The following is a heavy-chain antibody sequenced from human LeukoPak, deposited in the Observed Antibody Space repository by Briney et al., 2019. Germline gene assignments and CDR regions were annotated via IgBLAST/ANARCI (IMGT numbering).Heavy chain of an antibody. CDR3: ARPELGYCSSTSCYEVWFDP. V-gene: IGHV1-69*13. D-gene: IGHD2-2*01. CDR2: IIPIFGTA. J-gene: IGHJ5*02. CDR1: GGTLSSYA. Sequence: ASVKVSCKASGGTLSSYAISWVRQAPGQGLEWMGGIIPIFGTANYAQKFQGRVTITADGSTSTAYMERSSLRSEDTAVYYCARPELGYCSSTSCYEVWFDPWGQGTLVTVSS.